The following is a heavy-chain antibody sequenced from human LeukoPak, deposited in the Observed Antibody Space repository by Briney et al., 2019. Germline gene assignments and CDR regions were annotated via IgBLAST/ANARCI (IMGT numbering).Heavy chain of an antibody. CDR3: ARVLDAAMDPLDY. CDR1: GYIFTDYY. D-gene: IGHD6-25*01. Sequence: GASVTVSFKSSGYIFTDYYMHWVRQPPGQGREWMGLINPNSGGTNNPHNFQGRVTMTRDTSTSTAYMERSRLRSDDTAVYYCARVLDAAMDPLDYWGQGTLVTVSS. V-gene: IGHV1-2*02. J-gene: IGHJ4*02. CDR2: INPNSGGT.